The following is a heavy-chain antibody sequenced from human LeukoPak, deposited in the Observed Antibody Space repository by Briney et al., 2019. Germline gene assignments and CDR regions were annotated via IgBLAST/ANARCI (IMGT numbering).Heavy chain of an antibody. CDR1: GFTFRSYG. CDR2: ISYDGSNK. Sequence: GGSLRLSCAASGFTFRSYGMHWVRQAPGKGLGWVAVISYDGSNKYYADSVKGRFTISRDNSENTLYLQMNSLRAEDTAVYYCAKPLYSGNYHIYYYYYMDVWGKGTTVTVSS. J-gene: IGHJ6*03. V-gene: IGHV3-30*18. CDR3: AKPLYSGNYHIYYYYYMDV. D-gene: IGHD1-26*01.